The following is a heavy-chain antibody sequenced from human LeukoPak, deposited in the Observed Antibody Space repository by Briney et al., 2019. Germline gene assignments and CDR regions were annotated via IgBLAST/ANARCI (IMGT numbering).Heavy chain of an antibody. V-gene: IGHV1-8*03. Sequence: ASVKVSCKASGYTFTSYAMNWVRQATGQGLEWMGWMNPNSGNTGYAQKFQGRVTITRNTSISTAYMELGSLRSEDTAVYYCARGRNRYPDYWGQGTLVTVSS. CDR2: MNPNSGNT. CDR3: ARGRNRYPDY. D-gene: IGHD2-2*01. CDR1: GYTFTSYA. J-gene: IGHJ4*02.